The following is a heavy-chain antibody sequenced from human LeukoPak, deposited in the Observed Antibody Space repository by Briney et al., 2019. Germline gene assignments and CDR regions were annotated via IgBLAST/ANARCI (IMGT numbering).Heavy chain of an antibody. CDR3: AREGPMFDSGSYSKSLGY. CDR2: ISAYNGNT. Sequence: ASVKVSCKASGYTFTSYGISWVRQAPGQGLEWMGWISAYNGNTNYAQKLQGRVTMTTDTSTSTAYMEVRSLRSDDTAVYYCAREGPMFDSGSYSKSLGYWGQGILVTVSS. D-gene: IGHD3-10*01. V-gene: IGHV1-18*01. J-gene: IGHJ4*02. CDR1: GYTFTSYG.